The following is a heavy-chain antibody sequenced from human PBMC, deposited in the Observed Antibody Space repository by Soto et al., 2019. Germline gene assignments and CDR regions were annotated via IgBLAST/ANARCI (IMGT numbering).Heavy chain of an antibody. CDR1: GFTFSSYA. J-gene: IGHJ2*01. Sequence: QVQLVESGGGVVQPGRSLRLSCAASGFTFSSYAMHWVRQAPGRGLEWVAVISYDGSNKYYADSVKGRFTISRVNSKNTLYLQMNSLRAEDMAVYYCARDPLWGTAMVLWYFDLWGRGTLVTVSS. V-gene: IGHV3-30-3*01. D-gene: IGHD5-18*01. CDR2: ISYDGSNK. CDR3: ARDPLWGTAMVLWYFDL.